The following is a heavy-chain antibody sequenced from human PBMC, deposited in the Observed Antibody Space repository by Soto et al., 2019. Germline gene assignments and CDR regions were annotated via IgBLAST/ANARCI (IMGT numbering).Heavy chain of an antibody. CDR1: GFTFSSYW. D-gene: IGHD5-12*01. J-gene: IGHJ6*02. V-gene: IGHV3-74*01. Sequence: GGSLRLSCAASGFTFSSYWMHWVRQAPGKGLVWVSRINSDGSSTSYADSVKGRFTISRDNAKNTLYLQMNSLRAEDTAVYYCARAFPTARGYSGYFHPYYYYGMDVWGQGTTVTVSS. CDR3: ARAFPTARGYSGYFHPYYYYGMDV. CDR2: INSDGSST.